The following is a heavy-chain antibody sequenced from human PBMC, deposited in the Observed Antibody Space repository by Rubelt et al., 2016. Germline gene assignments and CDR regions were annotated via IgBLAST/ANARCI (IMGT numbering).Heavy chain of an antibody. J-gene: IGHJ6*02. CDR2: INPSGGST. CDR1: GYTFTSYY. Sequence: GKKPGASVKVSCKASGYTFTSYYMHWVRQAPGQGLEWMGIINPSGGSTSYAQKFQGRVTMTRDTSTSTVYMELSSLRSEDTAVYYCASYKGTMVREPTYYYYYGMDVWGQGTTVTVSS. CDR3: ASYKGTMVREPTYYYYYGMDV. D-gene: IGHD3-10*01. V-gene: IGHV1-46*01.